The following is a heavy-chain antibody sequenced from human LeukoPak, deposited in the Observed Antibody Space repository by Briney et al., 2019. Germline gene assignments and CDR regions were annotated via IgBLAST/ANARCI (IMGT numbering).Heavy chain of an antibody. J-gene: IGHJ3*02. CDR3: ARGNYALDLAFDI. D-gene: IGHD1-7*01. Sequence: PGGSLRLSCAASGFTFSSYGMHWVRQAPGKGLEWVAVIWYDGSSKYYADSVKGRFTISRDNSKNTLYLQMNSLRAEDTAVYYCARGNYALDLAFDIWGQGTMVTVSS. V-gene: IGHV3-33*01. CDR1: GFTFSSYG. CDR2: IWYDGSSK.